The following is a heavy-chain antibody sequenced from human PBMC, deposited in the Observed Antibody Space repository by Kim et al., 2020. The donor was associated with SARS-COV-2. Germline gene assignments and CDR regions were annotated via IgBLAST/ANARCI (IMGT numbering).Heavy chain of an antibody. Sequence: HYADSVKGRFTSSRDNSKNTLYLQVNSLGAEDTAVYYCAKHIAARTAGFDYWGQGTLVTVSS. CDR3: AKHIAARTAGFDY. J-gene: IGHJ4*02. V-gene: IGHV3-23*01. D-gene: IGHD6-6*01.